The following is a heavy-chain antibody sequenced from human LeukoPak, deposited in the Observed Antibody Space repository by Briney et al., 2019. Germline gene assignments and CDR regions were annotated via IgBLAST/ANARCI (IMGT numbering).Heavy chain of an antibody. J-gene: IGHJ6*03. CDR3: ARATPGYSSPGYYYYMDV. D-gene: IGHD3-9*01. Sequence: ASVKVSCKASGYTFTSYGISWVRQAPGQGLEWMGWISAYNGNTNCAQKLQGRVTMTTDTSTSTAYMELRSLRSDDTAVYYCARATPGYSSPGYYYYMDVWGKGTTVTVSS. V-gene: IGHV1-18*01. CDR1: GYTFTSYG. CDR2: ISAYNGNT.